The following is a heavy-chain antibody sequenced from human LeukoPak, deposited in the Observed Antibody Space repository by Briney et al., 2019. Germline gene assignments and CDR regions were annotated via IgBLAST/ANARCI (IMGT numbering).Heavy chain of an antibody. V-gene: IGHV4-34*01. Sequence: SETLSLTCAVYGGSFSGYYWSWIRRPPGKGLEWIGEINHSGSTNYNPSLKSRVTISVDTSKNQFSLKLSSVTAADTAVYYCARSTFDIWGQGTMVTVSS. D-gene: IGHD2-2*01. CDR2: INHSGST. CDR3: ARSTFDI. J-gene: IGHJ3*02. CDR1: GGSFSGYY.